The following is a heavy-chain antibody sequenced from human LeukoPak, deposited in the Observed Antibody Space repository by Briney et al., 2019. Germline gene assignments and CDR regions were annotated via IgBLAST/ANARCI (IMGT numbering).Heavy chain of an antibody. CDR3: ATILTGYYFPDY. CDR1: GYTFTSYG. D-gene: IGHD3-9*01. CDR2: FDPEDGET. Sequence: ASVKVSCKASGYTFTSYGISWVRQAPGKGLEWMGGFDPEDGETVYAQRFQGRVTMTEDTSTDTAYMELSSLRSEDTAVYYCATILTGYYFPDYWGQGTLVTVSS. J-gene: IGHJ4*02. V-gene: IGHV1-24*01.